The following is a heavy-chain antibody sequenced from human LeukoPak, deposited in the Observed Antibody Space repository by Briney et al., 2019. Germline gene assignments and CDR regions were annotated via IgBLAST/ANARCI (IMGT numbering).Heavy chain of an antibody. CDR2: IYYSGST. CDR1: GGSISSGGYY. D-gene: IGHD3-10*01. Sequence: SETLSLTCTVSGGSISSGGYYWSWIRQHPGKGLEWIGYIYYSGSTYYNPSLKSRVTISVDTSKNQFSLKLSSVTAADTAVYYCARQGAGVPFDYWGRGTLVTVSS. CDR3: ARQGAGVPFDY. J-gene: IGHJ4*02. V-gene: IGHV4-31*03.